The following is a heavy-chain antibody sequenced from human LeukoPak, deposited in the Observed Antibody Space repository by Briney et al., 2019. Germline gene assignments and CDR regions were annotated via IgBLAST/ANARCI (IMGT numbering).Heavy chain of an antibody. CDR2: IKQDGSEK. V-gene: IGHV3-7*01. J-gene: IGHJ6*02. D-gene: IGHD3-22*01. CDR3: ARALPGDSSGYPLLGMDV. CDR1: GFTFSRYG. Sequence: GGSLRLSCAASGFTFSRYGMHWVRQAPGKGLEWVANIKQDGSEKYYVDSVKGRFTISRDNAKNSLYLQMNSLRAEDTAVYYCARALPGDSSGYPLLGMDVWGQGTTVTVSS.